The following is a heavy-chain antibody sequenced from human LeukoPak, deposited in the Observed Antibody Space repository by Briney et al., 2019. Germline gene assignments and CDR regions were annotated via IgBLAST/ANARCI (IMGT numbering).Heavy chain of an antibody. CDR3: VSFYETY. J-gene: IGHJ4*02. Sequence: GGSLRLSCVASANYWMHWARQAPGKGLVWVSHINSDGSWTSYADSVKGRFTISKDNAKNTVYLQMNSLRAEDTAVYYCVSFYETYWGRGTLVTVSS. CDR2: INSDGSWT. V-gene: IGHV3-74*01. D-gene: IGHD2/OR15-2a*01. CDR1: ANYW.